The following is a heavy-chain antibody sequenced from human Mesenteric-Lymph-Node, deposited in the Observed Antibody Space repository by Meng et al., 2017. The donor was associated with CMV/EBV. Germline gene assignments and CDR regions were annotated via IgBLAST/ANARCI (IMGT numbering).Heavy chain of an antibody. Sequence: GGSLRLSCVASGFTFSSYGMTWVRQAPGKGLECVSTITGTTGDTYYADSVKGRFTISRDNSKSTLSLQMNSLRAEDTAVYYCAPRITGYYSDAMDVWGQGTTVTVSS. D-gene: IGHD3-16*01. V-gene: IGHV3-23*01. CDR1: GFTFSSYG. J-gene: IGHJ6*02. CDR2: ITGTTGDT. CDR3: APRITGYYSDAMDV.